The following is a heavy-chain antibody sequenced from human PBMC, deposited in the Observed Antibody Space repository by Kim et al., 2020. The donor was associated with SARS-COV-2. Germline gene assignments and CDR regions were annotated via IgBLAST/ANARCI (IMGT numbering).Heavy chain of an antibody. CDR2: ISDNGRNK. J-gene: IGHJ5*02. D-gene: IGHD4-17*01. CDR1: LFTFNDYG. CDR3: ARDDTVGQLVAGKWFDR. V-gene: IGHV3-30*03. Sequence: GGSLRLSCAASLFTFNDYGMFWVRQPPGRGLEWVAVISDNGRNKYYANSVKGRFSISRDNSKNTLYLQMNSLRTEDTAVYYCARDDTVGQLVAGKWFDR.